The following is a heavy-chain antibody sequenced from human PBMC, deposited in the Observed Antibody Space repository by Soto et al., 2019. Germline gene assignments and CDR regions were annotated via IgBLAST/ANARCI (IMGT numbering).Heavy chain of an antibody. Sequence: QVQLVQSGAEVKKPGASVKVSCKASGYTFTSYGISWVRQAPGQGLEWMGWISAYNGNTNYAQKLQGRVTMTTDTSTSTAYMELRSLRSDDTAVYYCARDRLYYYGSGRYGYYYYGMDVWGQGTTFTVSS. V-gene: IGHV1-18*01. CDR1: GYTFTSYG. CDR3: ARDRLYYYGSGRYGYYYYGMDV. CDR2: ISAYNGNT. D-gene: IGHD3-10*01. J-gene: IGHJ6*02.